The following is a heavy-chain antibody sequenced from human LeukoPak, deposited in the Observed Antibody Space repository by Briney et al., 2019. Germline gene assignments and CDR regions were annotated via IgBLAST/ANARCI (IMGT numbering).Heavy chain of an antibody. CDR1: GFTFSSYS. Sequence: KSGGSLRLSCAASGFTFSSYSMNWVRQAPGKGLEWVSSISSSSCYIYYADSVKGRFTISRDNAKNSLYLQMNSLRAEDTAVYYCARGVYDFWSGYLTGYYYYMDVWGKGTTVTVSS. CDR2: ISSSSCYI. J-gene: IGHJ6*03. V-gene: IGHV3-21*01. CDR3: ARGVYDFWSGYLTGYYYYMDV. D-gene: IGHD3-3*01.